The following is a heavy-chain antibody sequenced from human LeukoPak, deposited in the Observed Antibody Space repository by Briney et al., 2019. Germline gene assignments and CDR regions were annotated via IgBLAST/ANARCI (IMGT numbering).Heavy chain of an antibody. CDR3: ARGRGYGDYALDY. J-gene: IGHJ4*02. CDR1: GFTFSSYA. CDR2: INHSGST. V-gene: IGHV4-34*01. Sequence: GSLRLSCAASGFTFSSYAMSWIRQPPGKGLEWIGEINHSGSTNYNPSLKSRVTISVDTSKNQFSLKLSSVTAADTAVYYCARGRGYGDYALDYWGQGTLVTVSS. D-gene: IGHD4-17*01.